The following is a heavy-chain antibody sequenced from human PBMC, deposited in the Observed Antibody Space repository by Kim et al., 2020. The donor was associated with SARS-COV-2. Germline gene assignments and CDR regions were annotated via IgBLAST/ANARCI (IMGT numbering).Heavy chain of an antibody. D-gene: IGHD2-2*01. CDR2: INHSGSN. Sequence: SETLSLTCAVYGGSFSGYYWSWIRQPPGEGLEWIGEINHSGSNNYNPSLKSRVTISVDTSKNQFSLKLSSVTAADTAVYYCARGPKYDLLYYYYGVDVWG. CDR3: ARGPKYDLLYYYYGVDV. CDR1: GGSFSGYY. J-gene: IGHJ6*01. V-gene: IGHV4-34*01.